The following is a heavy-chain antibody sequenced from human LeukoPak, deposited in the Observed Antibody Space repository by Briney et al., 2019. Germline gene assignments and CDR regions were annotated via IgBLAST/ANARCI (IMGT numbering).Heavy chain of an antibody. Sequence: KPSETLSLTCTVSGGSISSYYWSWIRQPPGKGLEWIGYIYYSGSTNYNPSLKSRVTISVDTSKNQFSLKLSSVTAADTAVYYCARDSRILGYYYYGMDVWGQGTTVTVSS. J-gene: IGHJ6*02. CDR2: IYYSGST. D-gene: IGHD3-3*01. V-gene: IGHV4-59*12. CDR1: GGSISSYY. CDR3: ARDSRILGYYYYGMDV.